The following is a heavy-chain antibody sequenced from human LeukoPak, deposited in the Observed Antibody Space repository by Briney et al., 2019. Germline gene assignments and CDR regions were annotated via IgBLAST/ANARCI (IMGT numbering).Heavy chain of an antibody. D-gene: IGHD2-2*01. CDR1: GGTFSSYA. J-gene: IGHJ6*03. Sequence: GSSVKVSCKASGGTFSSYAISWVRQAPGQGLEWMGGIIPIFGTANYAQKFQGRVTITTDESTSTAYMELSSLRSEDTAVYYCASIAGRLGRDCSSTSCSPLPYYYYYYMDGWGKGITVTVSS. CDR2: IIPIFGTA. CDR3: ASIAGRLGRDCSSTSCSPLPYYYYYYMDG. V-gene: IGHV1-69*05.